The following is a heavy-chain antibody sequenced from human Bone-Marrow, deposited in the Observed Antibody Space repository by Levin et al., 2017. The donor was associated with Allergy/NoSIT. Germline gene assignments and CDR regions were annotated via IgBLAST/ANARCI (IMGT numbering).Heavy chain of an antibody. CDR3: ARDVRGWSDYYFDY. J-gene: IGHJ4*02. CDR2: ISYDGSNK. D-gene: IGHD6-19*01. V-gene: IGHV3-30-3*01. CDR1: GFTFSSYA. Sequence: GGSLRLSCAASGFTFSSYAMHWVRQAPGKGLEWVAVISYDGSNKYYADSVKGRFTISRDNSKNTLYLQMNSLRAGDTAVYYCARDVRGWSDYYFDYWGQGTLVTVSS.